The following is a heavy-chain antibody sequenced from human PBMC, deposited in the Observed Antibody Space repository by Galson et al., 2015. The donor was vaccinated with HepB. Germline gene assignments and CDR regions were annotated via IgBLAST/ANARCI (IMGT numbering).Heavy chain of an antibody. CDR2: ISGGGGST. D-gene: IGHD2/OR15-2a*01. V-gene: IGHV3-23*01. CDR3: AKGTSSYWYFDL. Sequence: LRLSCAASGFTFSSYAMSWVRQAPGKGLEWVSAISGGGGSTHYADSVKGRFTISRDNSKNTLYLHMNSLRAGDTALYYCAKGTSSYWYFDLWGRGTLVTVSS. J-gene: IGHJ2*01. CDR1: GFTFSSYA.